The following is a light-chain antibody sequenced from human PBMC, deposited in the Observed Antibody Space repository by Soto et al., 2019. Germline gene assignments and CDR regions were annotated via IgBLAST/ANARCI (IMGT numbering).Light chain of an antibody. Sequence: QSVLTQPPSVSGAPGQRVTISCTGSSSNIGAGYDVHWYQQLPGTAPKLLIYGNSNRPSGVPDRFSGSKSGTSASLAITGXXXXXXXDYYCQSYDSSLSALFGGGTKLTV. J-gene: IGLJ2*01. V-gene: IGLV1-40*01. CDR3: QSYDSSLSAL. CDR2: GNS. CDR1: SSNIGAGYD.